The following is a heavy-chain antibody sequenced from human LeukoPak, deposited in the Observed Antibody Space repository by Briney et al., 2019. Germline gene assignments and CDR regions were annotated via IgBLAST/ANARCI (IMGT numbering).Heavy chain of an antibody. V-gene: IGHV3-23*01. CDR1: GFTFSSYV. CDR3: ARVGYYDSSGYYDY. J-gene: IGHJ4*02. CDR2: ISNSGGST. Sequence: PGGSLRLSCAASGFTFSSYVMSWVRQAPGKGLEWVSSISNSGGSTYYADSVKGRFTISRDNAKNSLYLQMNSLRAEDTAVYYCARVGYYDSSGYYDYWGQGTLVTVSS. D-gene: IGHD3-22*01.